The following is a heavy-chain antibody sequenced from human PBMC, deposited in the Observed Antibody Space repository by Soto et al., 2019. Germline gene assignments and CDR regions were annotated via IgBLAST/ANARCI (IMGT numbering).Heavy chain of an antibody. J-gene: IGHJ4*02. CDR2: ISEDGNTK. D-gene: IGHD6-19*01. CDR1: GFTFSRFD. V-gene: IGHV3-30*18. Sequence: SLRLSCAASGFTFSRFDMHWVRQAPGKGLEWVAVISEDGNTKYYADSVKGRFTISRDSSKNTVSLEMTSLRAEDTAVYYCAKGGRQWLVTSDFNYWGQGALVTVSS. CDR3: AKGGRQWLVTSDFNY.